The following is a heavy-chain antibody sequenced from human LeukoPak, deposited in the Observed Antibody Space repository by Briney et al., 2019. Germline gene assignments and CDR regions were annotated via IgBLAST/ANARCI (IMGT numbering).Heavy chain of an antibody. Sequence: QAGGSLRLSCAASGFSISNYNMNWVRQAPGKGLEWLSSISSGSSTIFYADSVKGRLTISRDNAKNSVFLQMNSLRAEDTAVYYCATEPLYYYYMDVWGKGTTVTVSS. V-gene: IGHV3-48*01. CDR3: ATEPLYYYYMDV. CDR1: GFSISNYN. J-gene: IGHJ6*03. CDR2: ISSGSSTI. D-gene: IGHD1-14*01.